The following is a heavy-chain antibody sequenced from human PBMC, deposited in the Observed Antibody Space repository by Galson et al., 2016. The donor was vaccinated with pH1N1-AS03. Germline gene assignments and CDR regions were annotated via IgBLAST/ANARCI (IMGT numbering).Heavy chain of an antibody. V-gene: IGHV3-74*01. D-gene: IGHD6-19*01. J-gene: IGHJ6*02. CDR3: ARAMYTSGWYGMDV. CDR2: ITSDGSSI. CDR1: GFIFSSDW. Sequence: SLRLSCAASGFIFSSDWMHWVRQVPGKGLVWVSRITSDGSSISYADAAKGRFTTSRDNAKNTLYLQMNSLRAEDTAVYHCARAMYTSGWYGMDVWGQGTTVTVSS.